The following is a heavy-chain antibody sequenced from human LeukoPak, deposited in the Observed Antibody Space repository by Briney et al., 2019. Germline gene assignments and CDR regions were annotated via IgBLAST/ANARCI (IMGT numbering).Heavy chain of an antibody. Sequence: PGGSLRLSCAASGFTFSSYAMHWVRQAPGKGLEWVAVISYDGSNKYYADSVKGRFTISRDNSKSTLYLQMNSLRAEDTAVYYCARDPDDYGDYSYFDYWGQGTLVTVSS. V-gene: IGHV3-30-3*01. CDR1: GFTFSSYA. D-gene: IGHD4-17*01. J-gene: IGHJ4*02. CDR2: ISYDGSNK. CDR3: ARDPDDYGDYSYFDY.